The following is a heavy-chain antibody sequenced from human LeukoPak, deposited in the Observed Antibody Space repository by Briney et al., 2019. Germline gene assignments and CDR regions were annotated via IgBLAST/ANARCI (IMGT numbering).Heavy chain of an antibody. CDR1: GYTFTGYY. D-gene: IGHD6-6*01. Sequence: ASVKVSCKASGYTFTGYYMHWVRQALGQGLEWMGWINPNSGGTNYAQKFRGRVTMTRDTSISTAYMELSRLRSDDTAVYYCARVGEAVQYSSSSGVDYWGQGTLVTVSS. CDR3: ARVGEAVQYSSSSGVDY. J-gene: IGHJ4*02. CDR2: INPNSGGT. V-gene: IGHV1-2*02.